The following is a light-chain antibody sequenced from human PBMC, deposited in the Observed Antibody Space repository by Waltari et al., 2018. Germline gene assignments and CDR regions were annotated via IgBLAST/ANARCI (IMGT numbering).Light chain of an antibody. CDR3: QQYGSLPWT. CDR1: ESVTYDY. V-gene: IGKV3-20*01. Sequence: EVVLTQSSGTLSLSPGERATLSCRASESVTYDYLAWYQQKPGQAPSLLIYDASIGATGIPDRFSGSGSGTDFTITSTRLEPEDFALYHCQQYGSLPWTFGQGTKV. J-gene: IGKJ1*01. CDR2: DAS.